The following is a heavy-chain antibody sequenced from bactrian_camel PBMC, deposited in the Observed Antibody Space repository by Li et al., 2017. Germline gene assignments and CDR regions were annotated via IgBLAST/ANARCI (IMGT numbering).Heavy chain of an antibody. V-gene: IGHV3S53*01. J-gene: IGHJ4*01. CDR1: GYTDSDYY. CDR2: IDGNGRP. D-gene: IGHD1*01. Sequence: HVQLVESGGGVVQPGGSLRLSCTISGYTDSDYYCMAWFRQAPGNEREEVATIDGNGRPSVAESVKGRFTISHDNAKNSVDLQMNSLKPDDTAVYYCAATGQMLSVAGCRTQGTQVTVS.